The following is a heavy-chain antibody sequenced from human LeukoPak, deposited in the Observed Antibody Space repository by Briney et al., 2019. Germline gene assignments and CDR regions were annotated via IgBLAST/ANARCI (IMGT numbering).Heavy chain of an antibody. Sequence: PGGSLRLSCAASGFTFSSYGMHWVRQAPGKGLAWVTFIRHNGSNKYYADSVKGRFTISRDNSKNTLYLQMNSLRAEDTAVYYCASLWMPEGYWGQGTLVTVSS. V-gene: IGHV3-30*02. CDR1: GFTFSSYG. J-gene: IGHJ4*02. CDR2: IRHNGSNK. D-gene: IGHD5-12*01. CDR3: ASLWMPEGY.